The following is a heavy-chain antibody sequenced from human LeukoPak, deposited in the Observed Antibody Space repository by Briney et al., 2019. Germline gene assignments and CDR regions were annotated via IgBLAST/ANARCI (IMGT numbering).Heavy chain of an antibody. D-gene: IGHD7-27*01. J-gene: IGHJ4*02. Sequence: PGGSLRLSSGASGFTFSSYWIQWVRQVPGKGLVWVSRIKSDGSSTSYADSVKGRFTISRDNAKSTLYLQMNSLRAEDTVVYYCARAWGIDYWGQGTLVTVSS. CDR3: ARAWGIDY. CDR1: GFTFSSYW. CDR2: IKSDGSST. V-gene: IGHV3-74*01.